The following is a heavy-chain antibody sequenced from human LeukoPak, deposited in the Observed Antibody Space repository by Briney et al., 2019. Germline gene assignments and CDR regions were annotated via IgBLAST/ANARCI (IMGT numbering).Heavy chain of an antibody. CDR3: AKDQPYYYDSSGSAPYFDY. V-gene: IGHV3-30*02. CDR2: IRYDGSNK. D-gene: IGHD3-22*01. Sequence: PGGSLRLSCAASGFTFSSYGMHWVRQAPGKGLEWVAFIRYDGSNKYYADSVKGRFTISRDDSKNTLYLQMNSLRAEDTAVYYCAKDQPYYYDSSGSAPYFDYWGRGTLVTVSS. CDR1: GFTFSSYG. J-gene: IGHJ4*02.